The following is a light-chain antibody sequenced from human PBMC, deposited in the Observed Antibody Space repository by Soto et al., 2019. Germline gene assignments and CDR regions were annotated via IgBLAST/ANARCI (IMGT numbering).Light chain of an antibody. J-gene: IGLJ2*01. CDR1: SSNIGADYD. CDR2: GNN. CDR3: QSYYSSLSTSI. V-gene: IGLV1-40*01. Sequence: QSVLTQPPSVSGTPGQRVSISCTGTSSNIGADYDVHWYQHLPGTAPRLLIFGNNNRPSGVPDRFSGSRSGTSASLAITGLQAADEAIYYCQSYYSSLSTSIFGAGTQLTVL.